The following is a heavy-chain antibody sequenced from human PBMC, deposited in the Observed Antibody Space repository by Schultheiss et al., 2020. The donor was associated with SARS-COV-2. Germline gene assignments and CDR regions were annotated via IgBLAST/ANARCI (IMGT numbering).Heavy chain of an antibody. V-gene: IGHV3-30-3*01. Sequence: GGSLRLSCAASGFTFSSYAMHWVRQAPGKGLEWVAVISYDGSNKYYADSVKGRFTISRDNAKNSLYLQMNSLRAEDTAVYYCARDSNLHLVATIQMPPLDVWGQGTTVTVSS. CDR1: GFTFSSYA. CDR3: ARDSNLHLVATIQMPPLDV. D-gene: IGHD5-12*01. J-gene: IGHJ6*02. CDR2: ISYDGSNK.